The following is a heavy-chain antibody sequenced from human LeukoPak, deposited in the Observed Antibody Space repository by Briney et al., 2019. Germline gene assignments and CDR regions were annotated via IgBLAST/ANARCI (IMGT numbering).Heavy chain of an antibody. V-gene: IGHV4-61*08. Sequence: SETLSLTCTVSGGSISSGGYYWSWIRQHPGKGLEWIGYIYYSGSTNYNPSLKSRVTISVDTSKNQFSLKLSSVTAADTAVYYCARGGFREFDSWGQGTLVIVSS. CDR2: IYYSGST. CDR1: GGSISSGGYY. J-gene: IGHJ4*02. CDR3: ARGGFREFDS. D-gene: IGHD3-10*01.